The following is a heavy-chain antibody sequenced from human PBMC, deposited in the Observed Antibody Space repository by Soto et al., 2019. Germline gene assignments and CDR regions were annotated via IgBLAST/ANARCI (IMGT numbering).Heavy chain of an antibody. Sequence: QVQLVQSGAEVKKPGASVKVSCKASGYTFTSYAMHWVRQAPGQRLEWMGWINAGNGNTKYSQKFQGRVTITRDTSASTAYMELSSLRSEDTAVYYCLRSGSYYGMDVWGQGTTVTVSS. V-gene: IGHV1-3*01. CDR2: INAGNGNT. CDR3: LRSGSYYGMDV. CDR1: GYTFTSYA. D-gene: IGHD3-10*01. J-gene: IGHJ6*02.